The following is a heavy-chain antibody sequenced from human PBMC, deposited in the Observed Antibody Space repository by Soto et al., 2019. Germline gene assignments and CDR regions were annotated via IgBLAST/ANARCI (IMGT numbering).Heavy chain of an antibody. V-gene: IGHV3-30*19. CDR2: ISYDGSNK. J-gene: IGHJ1*01. CDR1: GFTFSSYG. Sequence: PGGSLRLSCAASGFTFSSYGMHWVRQAPGKGLEWVAVISYDGSNKYYADSVKGRFTISRDNSKNTLYLQMNSLRAEDTAVYYCARDVSRGILTGYYHQHWGQGTLVTVSS. D-gene: IGHD3-9*01. CDR3: ARDVSRGILTGYYHQH.